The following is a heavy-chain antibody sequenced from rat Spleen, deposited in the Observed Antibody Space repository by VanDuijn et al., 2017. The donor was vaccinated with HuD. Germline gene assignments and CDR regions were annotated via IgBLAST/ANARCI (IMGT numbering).Heavy chain of an antibody. J-gene: IGHJ3*01. CDR2: MRHNGDT. CDR3: IRESLPGYNSHWFVY. Sequence: QVQLKESGPGLVQPSQTLSLTCTVSGFSLTSYSVHWVRQSPGKGLEWMGRMRHNGDTSYNSALKSRLSISRDTSKSQVFLKMNSLQTEDTAIYFCIRESLPGYNSHWFVYWGQGTLVTVSS. V-gene: IGHV2-63*01. D-gene: IGHD1-4*01. CDR1: GFSLTSYS.